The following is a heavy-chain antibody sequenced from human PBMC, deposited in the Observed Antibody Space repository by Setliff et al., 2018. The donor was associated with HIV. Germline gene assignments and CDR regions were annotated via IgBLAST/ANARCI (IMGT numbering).Heavy chain of an antibody. CDR1: GYSFSNYH. CDR2: INHSGST. Sequence: SETLSLTCAVFGYSFSNYHWNWCRQPPGGGLEWIGEINHSGSTDYNSSLKSRVTISVDTSKKQFSLEMTSLTAADTTVYYCARDQRLPGVQPPYWYFDLWGRGTLVTVPQ. V-gene: IGHV4-34*01. J-gene: IGHJ2*01. D-gene: IGHD2-2*01. CDR3: ARDQRLPGVQPPYWYFDL.